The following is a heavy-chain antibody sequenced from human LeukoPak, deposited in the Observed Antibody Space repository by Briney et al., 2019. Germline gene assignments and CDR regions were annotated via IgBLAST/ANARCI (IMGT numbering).Heavy chain of an antibody. CDR3: ARAGMPFYYYYMDV. V-gene: IGHV7-4-1*02. D-gene: IGHD2-2*01. CDR2: INTNTGNP. J-gene: IGHJ6*03. CDR1: GYTFSSYA. Sequence: ASVTVSCKASGYTFSSYAMNWVRQAPGQGLEWMGWINTNTGNPTYAQGFTGRFVFSLDTSVSTAFLQISSLKAEDTAVYYCARAGMPFYYYYMDVWGKGTTVTVSS.